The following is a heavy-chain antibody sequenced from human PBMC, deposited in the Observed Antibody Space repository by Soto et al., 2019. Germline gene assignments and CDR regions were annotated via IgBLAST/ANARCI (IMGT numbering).Heavy chain of an antibody. CDR1: GFTFSSYG. V-gene: IGHV3-30*18. CDR3: AKGYSGYDWDY. D-gene: IGHD5-12*01. CDR2: ISYDGSNK. Sequence: TGGSLRLSCAASGFTFSSYGMHWVRQAPGKGLEWVAVISYDGSNKYYADSVKGRFTISRDNSKNTLYLQMNSLRAEDTAVYYCAKGYSGYDWDYWGQGTLVTVSS. J-gene: IGHJ4*02.